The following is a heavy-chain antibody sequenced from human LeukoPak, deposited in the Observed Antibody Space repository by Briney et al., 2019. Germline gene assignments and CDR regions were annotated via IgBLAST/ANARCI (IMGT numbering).Heavy chain of an antibody. V-gene: IGHV4-59*01. CDR1: GGSISNYY. J-gene: IGHJ6*04. CDR3: ARGAIKMDV. CDR2: IYYSGST. Sequence: SETLSLTCAVSGGSISNYYWSWIRQPPGKGLEWIGYIYYSGSTNYNPSLKSRVTISVDTSKNQFSLKLSSVTAADTAVYYCARGAIKMDVWGKGTTVTISS. D-gene: IGHD3-9*01.